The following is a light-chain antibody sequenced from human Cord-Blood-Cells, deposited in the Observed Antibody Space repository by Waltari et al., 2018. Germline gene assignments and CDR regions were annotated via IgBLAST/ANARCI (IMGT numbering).Light chain of an antibody. CDR3: QQYDNLLT. J-gene: IGKJ4*01. V-gene: IGKV1-33*01. Sequence: DIQMTPSPSSLSASVGDRVTITCQASQDISNYLNWYQQKPGKAPKLLIYDASNLETVVPSRFSGSGSGTDFTFTISSLQPEDIATYYCQQYDNLLTFGGGTKVEIK. CDR1: QDISNY. CDR2: DAS.